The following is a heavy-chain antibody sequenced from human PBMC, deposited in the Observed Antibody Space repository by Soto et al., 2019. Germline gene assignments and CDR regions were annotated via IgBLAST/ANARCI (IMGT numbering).Heavy chain of an antibody. CDR3: AKDRLRDGSSRQGFDY. CDR1: GFTFSSYA. D-gene: IGHD6-6*01. Sequence: LRLSCAASGFTFSSYAMNWVRQAPGKGLEWVSTISGSGGGTYYADSVKGRFTTSRGNSKNTLYLQMNSLRAEDTAVYYCAKDRLRDGSSRQGFDYWGQGTLVTVSS. J-gene: IGHJ4*02. V-gene: IGHV3-23*01. CDR2: ISGSGGGT.